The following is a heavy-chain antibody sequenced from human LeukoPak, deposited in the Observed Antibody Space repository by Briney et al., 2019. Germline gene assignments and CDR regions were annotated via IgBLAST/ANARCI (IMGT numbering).Heavy chain of an antibody. J-gene: IGHJ4*02. Sequence: SSETLSLTCTVSGYSISSGYYWGWIRQPPGKGLEWIGSIYHSGSTYYNPSLKSRVTISVDTSKNQFPLKLSSVTAADTAVYYCARGDHRDDWGQGTLVTVSS. CDR1: GYSISSGYY. CDR3: ARGDHRDD. CDR2: IYHSGST. V-gene: IGHV4-38-2*02.